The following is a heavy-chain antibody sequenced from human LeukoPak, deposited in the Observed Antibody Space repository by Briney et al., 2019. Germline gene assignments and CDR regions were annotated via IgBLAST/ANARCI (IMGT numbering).Heavy chain of an antibody. Sequence: TSETLSLTCTVSGGSISSGGYYWSWIRQHPGKGLEWIGYIYYSGSTYYNPSLKSRVTISLDTSKNQFSLKLSSVTAADTAVCYCARYYFDSSGSLDYWGQGTLVTVSS. CDR2: IYYSGST. CDR1: GGSISSGGYY. CDR3: ARYYFDSSGSLDY. D-gene: IGHD3-22*01. V-gene: IGHV4-31*03. J-gene: IGHJ4*02.